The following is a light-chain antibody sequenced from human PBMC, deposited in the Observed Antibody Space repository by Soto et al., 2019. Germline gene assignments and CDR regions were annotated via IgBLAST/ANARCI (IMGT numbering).Light chain of an antibody. CDR3: QQYYTTPWT. J-gene: IGKJ1*01. CDR2: GAS. Sequence: IVMTQSPATLSGSLGERATLSFGASQSVSNNLAWYQQKPGQAPRLLIYGASTRATGISARFSGSWSGTEFTLTISSLQTEDVAVYYCQQYYTTPWTFGQGTKVDIK. CDR1: QSVSNN. V-gene: IGKV3-15*01.